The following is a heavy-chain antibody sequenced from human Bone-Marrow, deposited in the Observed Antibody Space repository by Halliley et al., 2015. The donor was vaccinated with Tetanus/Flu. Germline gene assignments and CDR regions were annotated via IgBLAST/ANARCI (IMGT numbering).Heavy chain of an antibody. CDR3: VRANRATTGGY. CDR2: IHYSGTT. Sequence: LEWIGLIHYSGTTNYNPSLGSRVTISVDPSKNQFSLNLRSVTAADTAVYYCVRANRATTGGYWGQGTLVTVSS. V-gene: IGHV4-59*01. D-gene: IGHD1-1*01. J-gene: IGHJ4*02.